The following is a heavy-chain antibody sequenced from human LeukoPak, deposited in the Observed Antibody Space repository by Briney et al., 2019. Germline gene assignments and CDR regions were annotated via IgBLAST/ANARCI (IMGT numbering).Heavy chain of an antibody. CDR1: GFTFSDYY. CDR2: ISSSSDYI. D-gene: IGHD2/OR15-2a*01. J-gene: IGHJ5*02. Sequence: GGSLRLSCAASGFTFSDYYMSWVRQAPGKGLEWVSSISSSSDYIYYADSVKGRFTISRDNAKNSLYLQMKSLRAEDTAVYYCARGKTSQNIVTRKTYNWFDPWGQGTLVTVSS. V-gene: IGHV3-21*01. CDR3: ARGKTSQNIVTRKTYNWFDP.